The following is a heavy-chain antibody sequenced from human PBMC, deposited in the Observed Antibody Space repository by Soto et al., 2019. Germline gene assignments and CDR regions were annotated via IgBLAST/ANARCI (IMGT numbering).Heavy chain of an antibody. D-gene: IGHD2-21*01. CDR1: GYTFTNYG. J-gene: IGHJ6*02. CDR3: ARDPLIVAVSSDYGMDV. CDR2: INVYSGNT. V-gene: IGHV1-18*01. Sequence: QVQLVQSGAEVKKPGASVKVSCKASGYTFTNYGINWVRQAPGQGLEWMGWINVYSGNTNYAQSLQGRVTMTTDTSTNTGYMELRSLRSDDTAVYYCARDPLIVAVSSDYGMDVWGQGTTVTVSS.